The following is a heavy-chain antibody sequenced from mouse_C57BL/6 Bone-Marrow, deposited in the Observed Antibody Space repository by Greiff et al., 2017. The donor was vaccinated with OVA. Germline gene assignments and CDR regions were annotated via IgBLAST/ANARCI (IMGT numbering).Heavy chain of an antibody. V-gene: IGHV5-9*01. Sequence: DVKLVESGGGLVKPGGSLKLSCAASGFTFSSYTMSWVRQTPEKRLEWVATISGGGGNTYYPDSVKGRFTISRDNAKNTLYLQMSSLRSEDTALYYCARRGIYYYGRGYFDVWGTGTTVTVSS. D-gene: IGHD1-1*01. CDR2: ISGGGGNT. CDR3: ARRGIYYYGRGYFDV. CDR1: GFTFSSYT. J-gene: IGHJ1*03.